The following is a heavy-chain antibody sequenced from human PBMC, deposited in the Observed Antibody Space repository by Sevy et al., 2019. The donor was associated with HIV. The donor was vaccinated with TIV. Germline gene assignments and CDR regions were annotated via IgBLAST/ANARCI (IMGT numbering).Heavy chain of an antibody. V-gene: IGHV3-15*01. D-gene: IGHD3-16*01. CDR2: FKSKTDGGTT. CDR3: TTGGSLFQH. CDR1: GFTFSNVW. Sequence: GGSLRLSCAASGFTFSNVWMSWVRQAPGKGLQWVAHFKSKTDGGTTDYAAPVRGRFTISRDDSKNTLSLQMNSLKTEDTAVYYCTTGGSLFQHCGQGTLVTVSS. J-gene: IGHJ1*01.